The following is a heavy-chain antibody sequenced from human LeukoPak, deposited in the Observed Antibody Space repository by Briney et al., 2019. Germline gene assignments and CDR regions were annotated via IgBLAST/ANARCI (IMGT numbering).Heavy chain of an antibody. D-gene: IGHD1-26*01. CDR2: IYTSGST. J-gene: IGHJ5*02. CDR1: GGSISSGSYY. CDR3: ARSKPPPADFFPWRGSYGGHWFDP. Sequence: SETLSLTCTVSGGSISSGSYYWSWIRQPAGKGLEWIGRIYTSGSTNYNPSLKSRVTISVDTSKNQFSLKLSSVTAADTAVYYCARSKPPPADFFPWRGSYGGHWFDPWGQGTLVTVSS. V-gene: IGHV4-61*02.